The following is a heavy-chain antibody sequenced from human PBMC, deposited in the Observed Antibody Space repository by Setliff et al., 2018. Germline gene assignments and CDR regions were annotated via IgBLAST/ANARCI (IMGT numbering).Heavy chain of an antibody. CDR3: AKQGYSDSLYAFDV. V-gene: IGHV1-2*06. CDR2: INPNTGST. J-gene: IGHJ3*01. D-gene: IGHD3-16*02. Sequence: ASVKVSCKASGGTFSNYAVNWVRQAPGQGLELMGRINPNTGSTNYLQDFQGRVTITRDTSIYTVYMELTGLTSGDTAVYYCAKQGYSDSLYAFDVWGQGTGVTVS. CDR1: GGTFSNYA.